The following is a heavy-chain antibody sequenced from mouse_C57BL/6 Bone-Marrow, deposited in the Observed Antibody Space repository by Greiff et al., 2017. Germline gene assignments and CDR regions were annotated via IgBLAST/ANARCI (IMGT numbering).Heavy chain of an antibody. D-gene: IGHD1-1*01. CDR2: ISYDGSN. V-gene: IGHV3-6*01. J-gene: IGHJ2*01. CDR1: GYSITSGYY. Sequence: EVQLVESGPGLVKPSQSLSLTCSVTGYSITSGYYWNWIRQFPGNKLEWMGYISYDGSNNYNPSLKNRISITRDTSKNQFFLKLNSVTTEDTATYYCARGKLLRSYYFDYWGHGTTLTVAS. CDR3: ARGKLLRSYYFDY.